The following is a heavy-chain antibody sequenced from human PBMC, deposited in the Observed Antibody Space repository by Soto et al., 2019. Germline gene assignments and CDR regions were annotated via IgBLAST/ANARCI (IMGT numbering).Heavy chain of an antibody. D-gene: IGHD3-10*02. CDR2: ICYRGST. J-gene: IGHJ4*02. Sequence: SETLSLTCGASGGSMSDYFWSWIRQSPGKGLEWIGYICYRGSTAYNPSPKRRGTISVDTPKRQFSLRLTSVTAAYTAIYYCARDGYDCSGSPYPAYGGPGTQVT. CDR1: GGSMSDYF. CDR3: ARDGYDCSGSPYPAY. V-gene: IGHV4-59*01.